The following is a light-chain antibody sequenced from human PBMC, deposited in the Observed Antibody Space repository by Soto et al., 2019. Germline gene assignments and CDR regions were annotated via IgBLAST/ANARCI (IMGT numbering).Light chain of an antibody. CDR3: QQYGSSPRN. J-gene: IGKJ1*01. CDR2: DTS. CDR1: QSVSSY. V-gene: IGKV3-11*01. Sequence: EIVLTQSPATPSLSPGERATLSCRASQSVSSYLAWYQQRPGQAPRLLIFDTSNRATDIPARFSGSGSGTDFTLTISGLEPEDFAVYCCQQYGSSPRNFGQGTKVDIK.